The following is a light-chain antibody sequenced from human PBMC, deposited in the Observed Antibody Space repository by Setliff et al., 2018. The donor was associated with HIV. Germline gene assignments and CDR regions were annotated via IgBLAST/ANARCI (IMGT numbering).Light chain of an antibody. CDR2: DVT. V-gene: IGLV2-14*03. CDR3: YSYTAGTSYV. J-gene: IGLJ1*01. CDR1: SSDIGAYNY. Sequence: QSALTQPASVSGSPGQSITISCTGTSSDIGAYNYVSWYQQYPGKAPKLVIYDVTIRPSGVSNRFSGSKSGNTASLTISGLQAEDEGDYYCYSYTAGTSYVFGGGTKVTF.